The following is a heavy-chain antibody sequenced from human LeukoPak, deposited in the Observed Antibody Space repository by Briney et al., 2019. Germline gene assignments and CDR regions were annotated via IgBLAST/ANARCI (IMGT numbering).Heavy chain of an antibody. J-gene: IGHJ4*02. CDR3: ARDRDLASYVDTVY. D-gene: IGHD5-18*01. Sequence: LSGGSLRLSCAASGFIFNNYVMHWVRQAPGKGLEYVSSISSNGVNTYYADSVKGRFTISRDNAKNSLYLQMNSLRAEDTAVYYCARDRDLASYVDTVYWGQGTLVTVSS. V-gene: IGHV3-64*04. CDR2: ISSNGVNT. CDR1: GFIFNNYV.